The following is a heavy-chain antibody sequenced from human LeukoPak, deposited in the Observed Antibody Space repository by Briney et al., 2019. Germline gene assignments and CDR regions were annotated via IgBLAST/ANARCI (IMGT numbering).Heavy chain of an antibody. CDR2: ISYDGNIK. D-gene: IGHD1-14*01. J-gene: IGHJ4*02. CDR1: GFTFSSDA. Sequence: GRPLRLSCAASGFTFSSDAMHWVRQAPGKGLEWVAFISYDGNIKRYADSVKGRLTISRDNSKNTLYLQMNSLRAEDTAVYHCAKDRSTTWACDYWGQGTLVTVSS. CDR3: AKDRSTTWACDY. V-gene: IGHV3-30*18.